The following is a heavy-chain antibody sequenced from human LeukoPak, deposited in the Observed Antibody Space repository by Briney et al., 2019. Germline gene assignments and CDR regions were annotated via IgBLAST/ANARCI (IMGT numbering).Heavy chain of an antibody. Sequence: PGGSLRLSCAASGFTFSSSAMSWVRQAPGKGLEWVSTISASGAGSYHADSVKGRFTISRDNSKNTLYLQMNSLRAEDTAVYYCAKEVRGFWSGIDYWGQGTLVTVSS. J-gene: IGHJ4*02. CDR2: ISASGAGS. D-gene: IGHD3-3*01. V-gene: IGHV3-23*01. CDR1: GFTFSSSA. CDR3: AKEVRGFWSGIDY.